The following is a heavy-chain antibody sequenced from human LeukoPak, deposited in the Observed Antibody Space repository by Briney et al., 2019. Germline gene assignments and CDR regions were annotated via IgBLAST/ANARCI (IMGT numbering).Heavy chain of an antibody. V-gene: IGHV4-30-2*01. Sequence: SETLSLTCAVSGASISSGGYSWSWIRQPPGKGLEWIGYIYHSGSTYYNPSLKSRVTISVDRSKNQFSLKLSSVTAADTAVYYCARGSSSWYLIFDHWGQGTLVTVSS. CDR3: ARGSSSWYLIFDH. CDR1: GASISSGGYS. J-gene: IGHJ4*02. D-gene: IGHD6-13*01. CDR2: IYHSGST.